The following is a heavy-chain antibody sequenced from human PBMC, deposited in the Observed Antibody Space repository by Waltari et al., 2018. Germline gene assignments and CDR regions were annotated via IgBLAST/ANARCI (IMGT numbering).Heavy chain of an antibody. CDR1: GYSFTGYY. J-gene: IGHJ4*02. CDR2: IDPSDSYT. CDR3: ARHSSSPFDY. D-gene: IGHD6-19*01. Sequence: EVQLVQSGAEVKKPGESLRISCKGSGYSFTGYYISWVRQMPGKGLQWMGRIDPSDSYTNYSPSVQGHVTISADKSISTAYLQWSSLKASDTAMYYCARHSSSPFDYWGQGTLVTVSS. V-gene: IGHV5-10-1*03.